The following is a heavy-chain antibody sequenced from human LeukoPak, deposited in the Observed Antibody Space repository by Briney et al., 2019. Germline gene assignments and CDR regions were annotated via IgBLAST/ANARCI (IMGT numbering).Heavy chain of an antibody. D-gene: IGHD3-16*01. Sequence: KAGGSLRLSCAASGFTFRSYAMSWVRQAPGKGLEWVAVISYDGSNKYYADSVKGRFTISRDSSKNTLYLQMNSLRAEDTAVYYCAREATGGAFDYWGQGTLVTVSS. J-gene: IGHJ4*02. CDR1: GFTFRSYA. V-gene: IGHV3-30*04. CDR2: ISYDGSNK. CDR3: AREATGGAFDY.